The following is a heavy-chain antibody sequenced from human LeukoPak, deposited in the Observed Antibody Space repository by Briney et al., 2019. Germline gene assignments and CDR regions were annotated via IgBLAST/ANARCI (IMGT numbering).Heavy chain of an antibody. CDR1: GGSISSSSYY. J-gene: IGHJ5*02. CDR2: IYYSGST. CDR3: ARIYCSSTSCYLNWFDP. Sequence: SETLSLTCTVSGGSISSSSYYWGWVRQPPGKGLEWIGSIYYSGSTYYNPSLKSRVTISVDTSKNQFSLKLSSVTAADTAVYYCARIYCSSTSCYLNWFDPWGQGTLVTVSS. D-gene: IGHD2-2*01. V-gene: IGHV4-39*07.